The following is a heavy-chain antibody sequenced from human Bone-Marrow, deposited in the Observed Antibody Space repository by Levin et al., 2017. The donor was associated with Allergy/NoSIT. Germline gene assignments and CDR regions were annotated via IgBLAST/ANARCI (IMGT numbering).Heavy chain of an antibody. V-gene: IGHV3-9*01. J-gene: IGHJ4*02. CDR1: GFTFDDYA. Sequence: GGSLRLSCAASGFTFDDYAMHWVRQAPGKGLEWVSGISWNSGSIGYADSVKGRFTISRDNAKNSLYLQMNSLRAEDTALYYCAKDPDPGPENKTNEKQQLVDYWGQGTLVTVSS. CDR3: AKDPDPGPENKTNEKQQLVDY. D-gene: IGHD6-13*01. CDR2: ISWNSGSI.